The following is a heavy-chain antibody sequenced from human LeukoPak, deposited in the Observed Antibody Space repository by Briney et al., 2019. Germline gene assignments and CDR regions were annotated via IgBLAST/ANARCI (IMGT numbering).Heavy chain of an antibody. Sequence: GGSLRLSCAVSGFTFSSYTMNWVRQAPGKGLEWVSSISSSSSYIYYADSVKGRFTISRDNAKNSLYLQMNSLRAEDTAVYYCAREQDKAMVTDAFDIWGQGTMVTVSS. D-gene: IGHD5-18*01. CDR2: ISSSSSYI. V-gene: IGHV3-21*01. J-gene: IGHJ3*02. CDR3: AREQDKAMVTDAFDI. CDR1: GFTFSSYT.